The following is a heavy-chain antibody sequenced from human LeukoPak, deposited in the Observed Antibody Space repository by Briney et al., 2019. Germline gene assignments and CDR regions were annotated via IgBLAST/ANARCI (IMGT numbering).Heavy chain of an antibody. D-gene: IGHD4-17*01. CDR3: ASGTTIIDY. Sequence: PGGSLRLSCAASGLAFSSYAMMWLRQAPGKGLEWVSATTANGDWALYADSVKGRITISRDNSKSTLYLQMNSLRAEDTAVYYCASGTTIIDYWGQGILVTVSS. CDR1: GLAFSSYA. V-gene: IGHV3-23*01. CDR2: TTANGDWA. J-gene: IGHJ4*02.